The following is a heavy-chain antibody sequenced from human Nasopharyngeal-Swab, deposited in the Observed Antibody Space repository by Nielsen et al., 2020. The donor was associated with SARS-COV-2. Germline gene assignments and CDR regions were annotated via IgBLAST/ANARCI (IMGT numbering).Heavy chain of an antibody. J-gene: IGHJ6*02. CDR3: ARDRVLVEADYYYYYGMDV. CDR2: ISAYNGNT. Sequence: ASVKVSCKASGYTFTSYGISWVRQAPGQGLEWMGWISAYNGNTNYAQKLQGRVTMTTDTSTSTAYMELRSLRSDDTAVYYCARDRVLVEADYYYYYGMDVWGQGTTVTVSS. V-gene: IGHV1-18*01. CDR1: GYTFTSYG. D-gene: IGHD2-8*01.